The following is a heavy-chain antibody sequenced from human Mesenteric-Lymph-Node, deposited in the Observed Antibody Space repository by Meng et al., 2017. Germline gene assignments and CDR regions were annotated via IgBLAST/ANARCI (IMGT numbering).Heavy chain of an antibody. CDR2: IKTDGSTA. CDR1: GFTFGNYW. J-gene: IGHJ6*02. Sequence: GESLKISCAASGFTFGNYWMHWVRQAPGKGLVWVSRIKTDGSTASYADSVKGRITISRDNTKNTLYLQMNSLRADDTAVYYCARDYGGIYYHYGLDVWGQGTSVTVSS. V-gene: IGHV3-74*01. CDR3: ARDYGGIYYHYGLDV. D-gene: IGHD1-26*01.